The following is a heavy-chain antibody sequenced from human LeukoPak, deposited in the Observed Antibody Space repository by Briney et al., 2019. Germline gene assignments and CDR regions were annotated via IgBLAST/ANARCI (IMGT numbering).Heavy chain of an antibody. V-gene: IGHV1-46*01. CDR2: MSPNGDST. Sequence: ASVKVSCKASGYPFTKFYMHWVRQAPGHGLEWMGLMSPNGDSTLYSQKFQGRVTMTRDTSTSTDYMELSSLRSEDTAVYYCAREGCSSTSCYDGFDYWGQGTLVTVSS. D-gene: IGHD2-2*01. CDR3: AREGCSSTSCYDGFDY. CDR1: GYPFTKFY. J-gene: IGHJ4*02.